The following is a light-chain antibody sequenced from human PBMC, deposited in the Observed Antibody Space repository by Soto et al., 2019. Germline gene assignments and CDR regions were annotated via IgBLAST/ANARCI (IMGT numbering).Light chain of an antibody. V-gene: IGKV1-39*01. CDR1: QSISSY. CDR3: QQSYIAPWT. Sequence: DIQMTQSPSALSASVGDRVTITCRASQSISSYLNWYQQKPGKAPKLLIYAASSLQSGVPSRFSGGGPGTDFTLTISSLLPEDFATYYCQQSYIAPWTFGQGTKVDIK. J-gene: IGKJ1*01. CDR2: AAS.